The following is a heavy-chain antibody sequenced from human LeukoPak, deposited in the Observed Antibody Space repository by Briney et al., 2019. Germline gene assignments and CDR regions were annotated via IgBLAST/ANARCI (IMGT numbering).Heavy chain of an antibody. Sequence: GGSLRLSCAASGFTFSSYSTNWVRQAPGKGLEWVSYISSSSSTIYYADSVKGRFTISRDNAKNSLYLQMNSLRAEDTAVYYCARESIAAAEDYWGQGTLVTVSS. CDR3: ARESIAAAEDY. CDR2: ISSSSSTI. J-gene: IGHJ4*02. V-gene: IGHV3-48*01. D-gene: IGHD6-13*01. CDR1: GFTFSSYS.